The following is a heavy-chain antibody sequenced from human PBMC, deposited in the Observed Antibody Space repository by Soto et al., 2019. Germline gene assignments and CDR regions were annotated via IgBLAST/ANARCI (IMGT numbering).Heavy chain of an antibody. CDR1: GAPVSSETHF. CDR2: MYYSGIT. Sequence: SETLSLTCAVSGAPVSSETHFWTWIRQPPGKGLEWIGYMYYSGITNSNPALKSRVTLSVDRSRNQFSLSLNSVTAADTAVYYCAREDMSGTYYFDYWGPGTQVTVSS. J-gene: IGHJ4*02. CDR3: AREDMSGTYYFDY. D-gene: IGHD1-26*01. V-gene: IGHV4-61*01.